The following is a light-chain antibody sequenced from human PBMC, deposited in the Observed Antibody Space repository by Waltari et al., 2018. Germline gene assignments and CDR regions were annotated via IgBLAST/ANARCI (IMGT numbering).Light chain of an antibody. J-gene: IGLJ1*01. CDR3: CSYAGGTTYV. CDR2: EVS. Sequence: QPALPQPASVSGSPGQPIPLSCTGTSRYVGTYNPFSWYQQSPGKAPKFIIYEVSEGPSGVSNRFSGSKSGNTASLTISGLQAEDEADYYCCSYAGGTTYVFGTGTKVTVL. V-gene: IGLV2-23*02. CDR1: SRYVGTYNP.